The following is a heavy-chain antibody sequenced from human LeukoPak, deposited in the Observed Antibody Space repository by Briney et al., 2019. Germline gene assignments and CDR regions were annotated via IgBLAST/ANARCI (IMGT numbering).Heavy chain of an antibody. CDR3: AKDRGGGSGWYDGDAFDI. D-gene: IGHD6-19*01. CDR1: GFTFDDYA. J-gene: IGHJ3*02. CDR2: ISWNSGSI. V-gene: IGHV3-9*01. Sequence: GRSLRLSCAASGFTFDDYAMHWVRQAPGKGLEWVSGISWNSGSIGYADSVKGRFTISRDNAKNSLYLQMNSRRAEDTALYYCAKDRGGGSGWYDGDAFDIWGQGTMVTVSS.